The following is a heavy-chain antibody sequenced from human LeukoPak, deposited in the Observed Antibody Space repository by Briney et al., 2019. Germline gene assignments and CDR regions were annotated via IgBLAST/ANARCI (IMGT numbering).Heavy chain of an antibody. D-gene: IGHD1-1*01. CDR2: IYTSGST. CDR1: GGSISSGSYY. CDR3: ARLSTGVMSAFDI. J-gene: IGHJ3*02. Sequence: SETLSLTCTVSGGSISSGSYYWSWIRQPAGKGLGWIGRIYTSGSTNYNPSLKSRVTISVDTSKNQFSLKLSSVTAADTAVYYCARLSTGVMSAFDIWGQGTMVTVSS. V-gene: IGHV4-61*02.